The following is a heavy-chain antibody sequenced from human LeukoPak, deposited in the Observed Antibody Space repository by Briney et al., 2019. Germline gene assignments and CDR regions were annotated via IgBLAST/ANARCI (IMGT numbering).Heavy chain of an antibody. D-gene: IGHD6-19*01. CDR3: ARTRGAVAGWFDP. J-gene: IGHJ5*02. Sequence: PSETLSLTCTVSGGSISSYYWGWIRQPPGKGLEWIGYIYYSGSTNYNPSLKSRVTISVDTSKNQFSLKLSSVTAADTAVYYCARTRGAVAGWFDPWGQGTLVTVSS. CDR2: IYYSGST. V-gene: IGHV4-59*01. CDR1: GGSISSYY.